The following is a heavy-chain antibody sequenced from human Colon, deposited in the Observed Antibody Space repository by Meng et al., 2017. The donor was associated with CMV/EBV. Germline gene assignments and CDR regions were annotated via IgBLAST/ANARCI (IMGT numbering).Heavy chain of an antibody. CDR1: GAPITSSSYN. CDR2: IYYSGST. Sequence: SETLSLTCTVSGAPITSSSYNWGWIRQSPGKGLEWIGSIYYSGSTDYNPSLKSRVTISVDPSKNQFSLRLTSVTAADTAVYFCAREVTAGSDWYIDLWGRGLLVTVSS. D-gene: IGHD2-21*02. V-gene: IGHV4-39*07. J-gene: IGHJ2*01. CDR3: AREVTAGSDWYIDL.